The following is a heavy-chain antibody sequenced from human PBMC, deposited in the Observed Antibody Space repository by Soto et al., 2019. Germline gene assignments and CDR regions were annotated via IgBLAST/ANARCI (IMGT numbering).Heavy chain of an antibody. CDR3: VKGKDYCNGGSCFYDS. Sequence: EVQLLESGGGLVQPGGSLRLSCAASGFIFGDYAMIWVRQAPGKGLEWVSVISFNGGSTHYAASVKGRFTISRDNSDNTLTLLMNTLRAKDTAVYYCVKGKDYCNGGSCFYDSWGQGTLGTVSS. CDR1: GFIFGDYA. J-gene: IGHJ5*02. CDR2: ISFNGGST. D-gene: IGHD2-15*01. V-gene: IGHV3-23*01.